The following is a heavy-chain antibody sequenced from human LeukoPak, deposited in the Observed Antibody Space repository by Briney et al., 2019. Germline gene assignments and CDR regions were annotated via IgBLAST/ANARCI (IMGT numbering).Heavy chain of an antibody. V-gene: IGHV1-8*01. CDR3: AGTSSSWPYYFDY. CDR2: MNPNSGNT. J-gene: IGHJ4*02. D-gene: IGHD6-13*01. CDR1: GYTFTSYD. Sequence: ASVKVSCKASGYTFTSYDINWVRQATGQGLEWMGWMNPNSGNTGYAQKFQGRVTMTRNTSISTAYMELSSLRSEDTAVYYCAGTSSSWPYYFDYWGQGTLVTVSS.